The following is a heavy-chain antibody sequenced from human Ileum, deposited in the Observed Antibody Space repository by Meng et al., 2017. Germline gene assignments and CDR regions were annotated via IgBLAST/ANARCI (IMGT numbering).Heavy chain of an antibody. Sequence: QVQLQQWGAGLLTPSETLSPPCAVYGGSFSGYYWSWIRQTPGKVLEWIGEINHSGSTNYNPSLKSRVTISGDTSKNQFSLKLSSVTAADTAVYYCARTSGWFYYWGQGTLVTVSS. CDR2: INHSGST. CDR1: GGSFSGYY. CDR3: ARTSGWFYY. J-gene: IGHJ4*02. V-gene: IGHV4-34*01. D-gene: IGHD6-19*01.